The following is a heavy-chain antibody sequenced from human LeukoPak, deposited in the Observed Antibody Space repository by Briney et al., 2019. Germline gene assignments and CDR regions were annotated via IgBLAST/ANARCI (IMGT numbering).Heavy chain of an antibody. CDR2: MNPNSGNT. V-gene: IGHV1-8*01. Sequence: ASVKVSCKASGYTFTSYDINWVRQATGQGLEWMGWMNPNSGNTGYAQKFQGRATMTRNTSISTAYMELSSLRSEDTAVYYCARLTGGQQWLCQFDYWGQGTLVTVSS. CDR3: ARLTGGQQWLCQFDY. D-gene: IGHD6-19*01. CDR1: GYTFTSYD. J-gene: IGHJ4*02.